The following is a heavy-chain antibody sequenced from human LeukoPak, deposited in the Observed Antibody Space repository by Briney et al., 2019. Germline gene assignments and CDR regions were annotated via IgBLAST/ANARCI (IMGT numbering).Heavy chain of an antibody. D-gene: IGHD3-16*01. CDR1: GFIFSTYG. CDR2: IRHDGSIK. V-gene: IGHV3-30*02. J-gene: IGHJ4*02. CDR3: AKDSLADIDY. Sequence: GGSLRLSCAASGFIFSTYGMYWVRQAPGKGLERVAFIRHDGSIKNYADSVKGRSTISRDNSENTLYLQMNSLRAEDTAVYYCAKDSLADIDYWGQGTLVTVSS.